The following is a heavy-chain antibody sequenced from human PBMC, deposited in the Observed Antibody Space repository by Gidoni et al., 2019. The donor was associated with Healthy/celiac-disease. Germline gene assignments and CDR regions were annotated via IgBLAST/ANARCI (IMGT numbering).Heavy chain of an antibody. D-gene: IGHD4-17*01. CDR2: INHSGST. CDR3: ARGDGDYICHDY. J-gene: IGHJ4*02. CDR1: GGSFRRYY. Sequence: QVRLQHWGAGLLNPSEALSLTSAVYGGSFRRYYWRWLRQPPGKGLEWIREINHSGSTNYNPSLRSLVTITVDTSKTQFSLKLSFVTAADTAVYYCARGDGDYICHDYWGQGTLVTVSS. V-gene: IGHV4-34*01.